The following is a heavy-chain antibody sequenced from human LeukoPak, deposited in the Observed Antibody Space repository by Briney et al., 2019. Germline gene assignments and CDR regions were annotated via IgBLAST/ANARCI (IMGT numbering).Heavy chain of an antibody. CDR2: IYPGDSDT. J-gene: IGHJ3*02. Sequence: PGESLKISCRVSGYHFTTYWIGWVRQMPGKGLEWMGIIYPGDSDTRYSPSFQGQVTISADKSFSTAYLQWSSLKASDTAMYYCARIMERSGPGAFDIWGQGTMVTVSS. D-gene: IGHD3-3*01. CDR1: GYHFTTYW. V-gene: IGHV5-51*01. CDR3: ARIMERSGPGAFDI.